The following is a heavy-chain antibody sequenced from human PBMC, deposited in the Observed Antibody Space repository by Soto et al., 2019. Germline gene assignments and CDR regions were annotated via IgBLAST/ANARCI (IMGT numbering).Heavy chain of an antibody. D-gene: IGHD1-26*01. V-gene: IGHV3-7*04. J-gene: IGHJ3*02. CDR2: IRQDGSDK. CDR1: GFTLNSYY. CDR3: AGERGGPTTSAFDI. Sequence: PGRSLRLSCAASGFTLNSYYMTWVRQAPGKGLEWVANIRQDGSDKYYVGSVKGRFTISRDNAKKSLYLQMNSLRAEDTAVYYCAGERGGPTTSAFDIWGQGTMVTVS.